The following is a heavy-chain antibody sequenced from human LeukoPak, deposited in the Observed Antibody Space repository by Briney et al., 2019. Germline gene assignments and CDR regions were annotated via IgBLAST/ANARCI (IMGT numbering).Heavy chain of an antibody. CDR1: GGSISSHY. J-gene: IGHJ6*03. D-gene: IGHD3-3*01. V-gene: IGHV4-59*11. CDR2: IYYSGST. Sequence: SETLSLTCTVSGGSISSHYWSWIRQPPGKGLEWIGYIYYSGSTNYNPSLKSRVTISVDTSKNQFPLKLSSVTAADTAVYYCARGLYDFWSGYHYYYYYYMDVWGKGTTVTVSS. CDR3: ARGLYDFWSGYHYYYYYYMDV.